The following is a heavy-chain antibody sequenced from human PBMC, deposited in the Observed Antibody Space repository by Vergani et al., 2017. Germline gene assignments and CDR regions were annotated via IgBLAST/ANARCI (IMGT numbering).Heavy chain of an antibody. J-gene: IGHJ4*02. V-gene: IGHV1-69*11. Sequence: QVQLVQSGAEVKKPGSSVKVSCKASGGTFSSYALNWVRQAPGQGLEWMGSIIPSLATTIYAQKFQGRVTITADESTSTAYMELSSLKSEDTAVFYCAEATCSGGRCYRGFEYWGQGSLITVSS. D-gene: IGHD2-15*01. CDR2: IIPSLATT. CDR3: AEATCSGGRCYRGFEY. CDR1: GGTFSSYA.